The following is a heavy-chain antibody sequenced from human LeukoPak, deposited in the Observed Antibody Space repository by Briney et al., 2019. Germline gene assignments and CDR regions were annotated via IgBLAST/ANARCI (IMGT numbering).Heavy chain of an antibody. CDR2: IYYSGST. CDR3: ARDEFYQGY. Sequence: SETLSLTCTVSGGSLSSSSYYWGWIRQPPGKGLEWIGSIYYSGSTYYNPSLKSRVTISVDTSKNQFSLKLSSVTAADTAVYYCARDEFYQGYWGQGTLVTVSS. J-gene: IGHJ4*02. CDR1: GGSLSSSSYY. D-gene: IGHD3-16*02. V-gene: IGHV4-39*07.